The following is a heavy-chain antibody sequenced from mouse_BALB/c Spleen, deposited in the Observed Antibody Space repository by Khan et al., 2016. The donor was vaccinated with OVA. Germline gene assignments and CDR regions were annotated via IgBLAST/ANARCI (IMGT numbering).Heavy chain of an antibody. Sequence: QVQLKESGAELVKPGASVRLSCKASGYTFTSYYLYWVKQRPGQGLEWIGDINPSNGGTNFNEKFKSKATLTVDKSSSTAYIQLNSLTSEDSAVYYCTRSGDGSLADWGQGTLVTVSA. CDR3: TRSGDGSLAD. V-gene: IGHV1S81*02. CDR1: GYTFTSYY. J-gene: IGHJ3*01. CDR2: INPSNGGT. D-gene: IGHD2-3*01.